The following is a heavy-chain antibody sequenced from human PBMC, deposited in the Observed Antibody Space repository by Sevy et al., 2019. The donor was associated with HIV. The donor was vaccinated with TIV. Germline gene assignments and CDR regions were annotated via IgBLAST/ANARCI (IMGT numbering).Heavy chain of an antibody. V-gene: IGHV3-30*04. J-gene: IGHJ4*02. Sequence: GGSLRLSCAASGFTFSTYAMYWVRQAPGKGLECVAVISDDGNNKDYADSVKGRFTVSRDNSKNTLYLQMNSLRADDTAVYYCAGHYYDSTGYYFPLDYWGQGTLVTVSS. CDR3: AGHYYDSTGYYFPLDY. CDR2: ISDDGNNK. CDR1: GFTFSTYA. D-gene: IGHD3-22*01.